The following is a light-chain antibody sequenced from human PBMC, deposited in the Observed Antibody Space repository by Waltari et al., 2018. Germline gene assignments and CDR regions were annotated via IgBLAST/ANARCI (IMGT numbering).Light chain of an antibody. CDR1: QRVSSTY. CDR3: QLYDTSHTYT. J-gene: IGKJ2*01. CDR2: GAD. V-gene: IGKV3-20*01. Sequence: EIVLTQSPDTLSLSPGERATLPCRASQRVSSTYLVWNQQKPGQAPRLLIYGADTRATGIPDRFSGSGSGTDFTLTISRLEPEDFAVYYCQLYDTSHTYTFGQGTKLEIK.